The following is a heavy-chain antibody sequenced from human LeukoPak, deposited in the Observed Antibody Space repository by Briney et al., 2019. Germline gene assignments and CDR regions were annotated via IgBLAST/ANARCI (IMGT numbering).Heavy chain of an antibody. J-gene: IGHJ3*01. V-gene: IGHV3-23*01. CDR1: GFTFSDSA. D-gene: IGHD5-24*01. CDR3: ARDIQLST. CDR2: ISFSGDSI. Sequence: HTGGSLILSCAASGFTFSDSAMTWVRQAPGKGLEWVSLISFSGDSIYYADSVRGRFTISRDNSKDTLYLQMNSLRAEDTAIYYCARDIQLSTWGLGTMVTVSS.